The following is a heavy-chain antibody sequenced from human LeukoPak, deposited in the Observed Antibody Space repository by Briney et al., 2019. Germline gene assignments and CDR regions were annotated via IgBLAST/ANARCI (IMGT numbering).Heavy chain of an antibody. J-gene: IGHJ4*02. CDR2: ISAYNGNT. CDR3: ESDRRRGPGLFRYFDWPGEADY. CDR1: GYTCTRYG. Sequence: ASVKVSCQAPGYTCTRYGIRWGRQAPGQGLEWMGWISAYNGNTNYAQKLQGRVTMTTDTSTSTAYMELRRLRSDDTAVYYCESDRRRGPGLFRYFDWPGEADYWGQGTLVTVSS. V-gene: IGHV1-18*01. D-gene: IGHD3-9*01.